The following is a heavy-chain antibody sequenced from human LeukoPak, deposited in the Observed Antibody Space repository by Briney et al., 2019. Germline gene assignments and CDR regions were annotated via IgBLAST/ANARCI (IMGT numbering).Heavy chain of an antibody. J-gene: IGHJ4*02. V-gene: IGHV3-21*01. CDR3: ARGVTAPHGY. Sequence: NPGGSLRLSCAASGFTCSSYSMNWVHQAPGKGLEWVSSISSSSSYIYYADSVKGRFTISRDNAKNSLYLQMNSPRAEDTAVYYCARGVTAPHGYWGQGTLVTVSS. CDR1: GFTCSSYS. D-gene: IGHD2-21*02. CDR2: ISSSSSYI.